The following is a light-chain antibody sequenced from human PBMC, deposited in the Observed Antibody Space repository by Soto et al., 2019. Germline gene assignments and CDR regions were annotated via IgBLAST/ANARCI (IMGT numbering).Light chain of an antibody. Sequence: QSALTQPRSVSGSPGQSVTISCTGTSSNVGGYNYVSWYRQHPGKAPELMMYDVTKRPSGVPDRFSGSKSGNTASLTISGLQADDEADYSCCSYAGSFTFVFGSGTKLTVL. V-gene: IGLV2-11*01. CDR1: SSNVGGYNY. CDR3: CSYAGSFTFV. J-gene: IGLJ1*01. CDR2: DVT.